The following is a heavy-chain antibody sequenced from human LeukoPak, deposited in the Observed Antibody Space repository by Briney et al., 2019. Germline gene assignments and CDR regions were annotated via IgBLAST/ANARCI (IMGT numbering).Heavy chain of an antibody. CDR1: GGSISSYY. V-gene: IGHV4-59*01. Sequence: SETLSLTCTVSGGSISSYYWSWIRQPPGKGLEWVGYIYYSGSTNYNPSLKSRVTISVDTSKNQFSLKLSSVTAADTAVYYCARVGPTNCGPQLFRIYYFDYWGQGTLVTVSS. J-gene: IGHJ4*02. CDR3: ARVGPTNCGPQLFRIYYFDY. CDR2: IYYSGST. D-gene: IGHD1-1*01.